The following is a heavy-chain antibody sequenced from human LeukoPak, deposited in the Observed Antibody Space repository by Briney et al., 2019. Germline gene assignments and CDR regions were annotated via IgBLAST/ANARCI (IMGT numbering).Heavy chain of an antibody. V-gene: IGHV1-69*05. CDR2: IIPIFGTA. D-gene: IGHD3-22*01. J-gene: IGHJ4*02. CDR1: GGTFSSYA. Sequence: ASVKVSCKASGGTFSSYAISWVRQAPGQGLEWMGGIIPIFGTANYAQKFQGRVTITTDESTSTAYMELSSLRSEDTAVYYCASPRPGYYHDSSGSYYFDYWGQGTLVTVSS. CDR3: ASPRPGYYHDSSGSYYFDY.